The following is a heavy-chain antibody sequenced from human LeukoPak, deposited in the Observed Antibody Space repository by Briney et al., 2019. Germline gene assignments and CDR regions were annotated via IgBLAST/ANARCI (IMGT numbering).Heavy chain of an antibody. V-gene: IGHV1-2*02. J-gene: IGHJ4*02. Sequence: ASVTVSCKASGYTFTVYYMHWVRQAPGQGLEWMGWINPNSGGTNYAQKFQGRVTMTRDTSISTAYMELSRLRSDDTAAYYCARDPLSYYYDSSGYSHFDYWGQGTLVTVSS. CDR3: ARDPLSYYYDSSGYSHFDY. CDR2: INPNSGGT. D-gene: IGHD3-22*01. CDR1: GYTFTVYY.